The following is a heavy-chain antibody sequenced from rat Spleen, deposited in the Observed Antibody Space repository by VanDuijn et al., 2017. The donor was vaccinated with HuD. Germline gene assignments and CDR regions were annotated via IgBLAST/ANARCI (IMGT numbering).Heavy chain of an antibody. V-gene: IGHV2-1*01. CDR3: ARANRDSYAHFDY. J-gene: IGHJ2*01. Sequence: QVQLKESGPGLVQPSQTLSLTCTVSGFSLTTNSVHWVRQPPGKGLERMGGVWGDGSTDYDLALKYRLIISRDTSKSQVFLKMNSQQTEDTATYYWARANRDSYAHFDYWGQGVMVTVSS. CDR1: GFSLTTNS. CDR2: VWGDGST. D-gene: IGHD1-12*01.